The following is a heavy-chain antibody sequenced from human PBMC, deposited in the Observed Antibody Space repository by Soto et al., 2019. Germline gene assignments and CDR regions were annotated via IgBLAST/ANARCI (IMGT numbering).Heavy chain of an antibody. CDR1: GGSISSGGYY. CDR3: ARASTIMITFGGVIVADAFDI. J-gene: IGHJ3*02. V-gene: IGHV4-31*03. Sequence: SETLSLTCTVSGGSISSGGYYWSGIRQHPGKGLEWIGYIYYSGSTYYNPSLKSRVTISVDTSKNQFSLKLSSVTAADTAVYYCARASTIMITFGGVIVADAFDIWGQGTMVTVSS. D-gene: IGHD3-16*02. CDR2: IYYSGST.